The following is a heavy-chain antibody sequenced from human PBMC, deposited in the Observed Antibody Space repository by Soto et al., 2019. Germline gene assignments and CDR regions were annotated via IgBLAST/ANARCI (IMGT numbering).Heavy chain of an antibody. CDR1: GFSLSTTGVS. V-gene: IGHV2-5*02. CDR3: AHRLDWFDP. CDR2: IYWDDDK. J-gene: IGHJ5*02. Sequence: SGPTLVNPTQTLTLTCTFSGFSLSTTGVSVGWIRHPPGKALELLALIYWDDDKRYKSSLKSRLTITKDTSKNQVVLTMTNMDPVDTGTYYCAHRLDWFDPWGQGTMVTVSS.